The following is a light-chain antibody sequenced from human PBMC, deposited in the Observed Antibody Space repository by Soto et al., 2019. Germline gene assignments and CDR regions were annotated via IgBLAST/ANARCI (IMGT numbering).Light chain of an antibody. CDR2: DAS. Sequence: EIVLTQSPGTLSLSQGERATLSCRASGNVRNNYLAWYQQKPGQAPRLLIPDASNRATGIPARFSGSGSGTDFTLTISSLEPEDFAVYYCQQRSNWPLITFGQGTRLEIK. V-gene: IGKV3-11*01. CDR3: QQRSNWPLIT. CDR1: GNVRNNY. J-gene: IGKJ5*01.